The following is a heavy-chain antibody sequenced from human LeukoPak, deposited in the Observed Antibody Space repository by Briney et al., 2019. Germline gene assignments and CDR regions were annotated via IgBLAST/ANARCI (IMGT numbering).Heavy chain of an antibody. CDR3: ARSGQGVFDI. Sequence: GESLKISCKGSGYSFTTYWIGWVRQMPGKGLEWMGIIYPADSETRLSPSFQGQVTISADKSLSTAYLQWSSLKASDTAIYYCARSGQGVFDIWGQGTMATVSS. J-gene: IGHJ3*02. CDR1: GYSFTTYW. CDR2: IYPADSET. V-gene: IGHV5-51*01. D-gene: IGHD2-8*01.